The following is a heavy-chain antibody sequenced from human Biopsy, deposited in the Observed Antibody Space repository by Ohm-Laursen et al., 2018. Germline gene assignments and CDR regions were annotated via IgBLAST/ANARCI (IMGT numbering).Heavy chain of an antibody. CDR2: IFYRGST. J-gene: IGHJ5*02. CDR3: ARDYDTSGYYYVS. Sequence: SGTLSLTCNVPGGSISNNNYYWGWIRQPPGKGLEWIGSIFYRGSTHYKPSLKSRVNISVDTSKNQFSLKLNSVTAADTAVYYCARDYDTSGYYYVSWGQGTLVTVSS. D-gene: IGHD3-22*01. V-gene: IGHV4-39*01. CDR1: GGSISNNNYY.